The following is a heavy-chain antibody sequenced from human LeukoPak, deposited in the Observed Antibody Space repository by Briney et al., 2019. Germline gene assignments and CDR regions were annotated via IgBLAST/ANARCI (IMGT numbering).Heavy chain of an antibody. Sequence: GGSLRLSCAASGFTFSRFSMHWVRQAPGKGLEYVSAISSNGGRTYCANSVEGRFIISRDNPKNTLYLQMGSLRADDMAVYYCARGGEDMVPFDYWGQGTLVSVSS. CDR1: GFTFSRFS. CDR2: ISSNGGRT. J-gene: IGHJ4*02. CDR3: ARGGEDMVPFDY. D-gene: IGHD3-10*01. V-gene: IGHV3-64*01.